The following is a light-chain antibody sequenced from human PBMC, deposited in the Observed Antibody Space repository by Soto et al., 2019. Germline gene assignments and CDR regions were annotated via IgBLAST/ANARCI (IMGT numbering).Light chain of an antibody. J-gene: IGKJ2*01. CDR1: QSISRW. Sequence: DIQMTQSPSTLSASVGDRVTITCRASQSISRWLAWYLQRPWKAPKLLIYDASSLESGVPSRFSGSGSGTEFTLTISSLQPDDFATYYCQQYKSNSKYTFGQGTKLEIK. CDR3: QQYKSNSKYT. CDR2: DAS. V-gene: IGKV1-5*01.